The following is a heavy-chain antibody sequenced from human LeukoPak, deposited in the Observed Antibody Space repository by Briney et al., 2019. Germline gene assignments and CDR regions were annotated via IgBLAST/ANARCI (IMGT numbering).Heavy chain of an antibody. D-gene: IGHD6-19*01. CDR3: ARVPGIAVAGSHYYGMDV. CDR1: GGSISSYY. V-gene: IGHV4-4*07. Sequence: KPSETLSLTCTVSGGSISSYYWSWIRQPAGKGLEWIGRIYTSGSTNYNPSLKSRVTMSVDTSKNQFSLKLSSVTAADTAVYYCARVPGIAVAGSHYYGMDVWGQGTTVTVSS. J-gene: IGHJ6*02. CDR2: IYTSGST.